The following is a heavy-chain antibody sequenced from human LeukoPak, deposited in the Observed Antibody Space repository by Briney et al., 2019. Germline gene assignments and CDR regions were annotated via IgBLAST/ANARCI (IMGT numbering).Heavy chain of an antibody. V-gene: IGHV3-23*01. CDR1: GFTFSSYA. CDR3: ARGRARPLGY. J-gene: IGHJ4*02. CDR2: ISGNGGST. D-gene: IGHD3-16*01. Sequence: GGSLRLSCAASGFTFSSYAMSWVRQAPGKGLEWVSVISGNGGSTHYADSVKGRFTISRDNSKNTLYLQMNSLRAEDTAVYYCARGRARPLGYWGQGTLVTVSS.